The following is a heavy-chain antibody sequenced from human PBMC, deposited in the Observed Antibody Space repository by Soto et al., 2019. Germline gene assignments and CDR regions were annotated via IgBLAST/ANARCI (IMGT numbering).Heavy chain of an antibody. J-gene: IGHJ5*02. CDR2: INYGGNS. V-gene: IGHV4-39*01. Sequence: SEPLSLTYTVSSDSVSSSTYYWGWIRHPPGKGLEWIGSINYGGNSFYNPSLNSRVTISADTSKNQFSLKLSSVTAADTSIYYCASDVIVLWFGKAHPNWSGPWGQG. D-gene: IGHD3-10*01. CDR3: ASDVIVLWFGKAHPNWSGP. CDR1: SDSVSSSTYY.